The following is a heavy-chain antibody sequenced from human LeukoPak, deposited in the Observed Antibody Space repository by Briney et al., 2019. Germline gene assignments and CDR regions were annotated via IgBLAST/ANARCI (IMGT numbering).Heavy chain of an antibody. V-gene: IGHV3-48*01. CDR2: ISSSSSTI. Sequence: PGGSLRLSCAASGFTFSSYSMNWVRQAPGKGLEWVSYISSSSSTIHYADSVKGRFTISRDNAKNSLYLQMNSLRAEDTAVYYCARGQYRAAMPPYYFDYWGQGTLVTVSS. CDR1: GFTFSSYS. J-gene: IGHJ4*02. D-gene: IGHD2-2*01. CDR3: ARGQYRAAMPPYYFDY.